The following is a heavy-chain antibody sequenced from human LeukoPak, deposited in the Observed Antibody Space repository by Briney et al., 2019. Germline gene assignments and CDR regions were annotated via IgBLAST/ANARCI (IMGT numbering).Heavy chain of an antibody. V-gene: IGHV3-11*04. CDR1: GFTFSDYY. CDR3: ARDDYRFGELLFDY. CDR2: ISSSGSTI. J-gene: IGHJ4*02. D-gene: IGHD3-10*01. Sequence: GGSLRLSCAASGFTFSDYYMSWIRQAPGKRLEWISYISSSGSTIYYIDSVKGRFTISRDNAKNSLYLQMNSLRAEDTAVYYCARDDYRFGELLFDYWGQGTLVTVSS.